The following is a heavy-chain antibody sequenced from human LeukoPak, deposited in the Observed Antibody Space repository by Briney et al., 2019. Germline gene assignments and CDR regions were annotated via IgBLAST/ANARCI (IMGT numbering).Heavy chain of an antibody. CDR2: ICYDASNK. V-gene: IGHV3-33*01. D-gene: IGHD6-13*01. J-gene: IGHJ5*02. CDR3: VRGVGVSRFNYFDP. CDR1: GFTFSSFR. Sequence: GGSLRLSCAASGFTFSSFRMHWVRQAPGKGLEWVAFICYDASNKYYADYVKGRFTISRDNSKNTLFLQMNSLRDDDTAVYYCVRGVGVSRFNYFDPWGQGTLVIVSS.